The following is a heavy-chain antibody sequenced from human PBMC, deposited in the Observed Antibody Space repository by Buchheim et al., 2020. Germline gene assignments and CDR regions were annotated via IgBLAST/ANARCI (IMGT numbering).Heavy chain of an antibody. D-gene: IGHD6-13*01. CDR3: ARALWRGQQLAQGFAP. Sequence: QVQLQESGPGLVKPSETLSLTCTVSGGSIVNYFWSWIRQSPGKGLEWIWYVYSSGSTNYTPSLKSRVPMSIDTARNQFSLILNSVTAADTAVYYCARALWRGQQLAQGFAPWGQGT. CDR1: GGSIVNYF. V-gene: IGHV4-59*01. CDR2: VYSSGST. J-gene: IGHJ5*02.